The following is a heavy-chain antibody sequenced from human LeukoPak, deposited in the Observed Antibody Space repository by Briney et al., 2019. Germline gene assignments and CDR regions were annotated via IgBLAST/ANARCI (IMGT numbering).Heavy chain of an antibody. J-gene: IGHJ6*03. D-gene: IGHD1-7*01. Sequence: PGGSLRLSRAASGFTFSSYAMHWVRQAPGKGLEWVAVISYDGSNKYYADSVKGRFTISRDNSKNTLYLQMNSLRAEDTAVYYCAKRRGLELLYYYYMDVWGKGTTVTVSS. V-gene: IGHV3-30*04. CDR1: GFTFSSYA. CDR3: AKRRGLELLYYYYMDV. CDR2: ISYDGSNK.